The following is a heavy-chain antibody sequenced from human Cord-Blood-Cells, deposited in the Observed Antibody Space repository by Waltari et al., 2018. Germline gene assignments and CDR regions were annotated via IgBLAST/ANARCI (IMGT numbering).Heavy chain of an antibody. CDR1: GFTFSSYA. V-gene: IGHV3-30-3*01. CDR3: ARENYDFWSGYYDAFDI. J-gene: IGHJ3*02. D-gene: IGHD3-3*01. Sequence: QVQLVESGGGVVQPGRSLRLSCAASGFTFSSYAMHWVRQAPGKGLEWVAVISYDGSNKYYADSVKGRFTISRDNSKNTLYLQMNSRRAEDTAVYYCARENYDFWSGYYDAFDIWGQGTMVTVSS. CDR2: ISYDGSNK.